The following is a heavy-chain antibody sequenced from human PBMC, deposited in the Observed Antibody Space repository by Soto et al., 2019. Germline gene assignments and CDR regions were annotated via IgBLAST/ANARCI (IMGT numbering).Heavy chain of an antibody. J-gene: IGHJ4*02. D-gene: IGHD6-25*01. Sequence: ASVKVSCKASGYTFTSDINWVRQATGQGLEWMGWMNPISGNTGYAQKFQVRVTMTRSTFMSTAYMELSSLRSDDTAIYYCTRGRVAEESTSGSRYHLDYWGQGTLVTVSS. CDR3: TRGRVAEESTSGSRYHLDY. CDR1: GYTFTSD. V-gene: IGHV1-8*02. CDR2: MNPISGNT.